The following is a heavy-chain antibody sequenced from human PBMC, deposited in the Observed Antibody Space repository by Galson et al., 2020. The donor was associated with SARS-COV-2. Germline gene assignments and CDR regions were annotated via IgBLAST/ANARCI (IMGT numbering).Heavy chain of an antibody. J-gene: IGHJ6*03. CDR3: AREAFCTTTSCYKPNYYYYMDV. CDR1: GGSISSGDYY. D-gene: IGHD2-2*02. Sequence: SETLSLTCTVSGGSISSGDYYWSWIRQPPGKGLEWIGYIYYSGITYYNPSLKSRVTISVDTSKNQFSLKLTSVTAADTAVYYCAREAFCTTTSCYKPNYYYYMDVWGKGTTVTVSS. CDR2: IYYSGIT. V-gene: IGHV4-30-4*01.